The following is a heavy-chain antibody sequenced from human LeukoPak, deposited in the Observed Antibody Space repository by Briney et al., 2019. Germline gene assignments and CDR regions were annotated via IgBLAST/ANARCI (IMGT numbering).Heavy chain of an antibody. Sequence: PSETLSLTCTVSGGSVSSDYWNWIRQPPGKGLEWIGYIHNNGNTNDNPSLKSRVTISMDASKNQFSLRLSSVTAADTAPYYCARRSTYGFFDYWGQGTLVTVSS. V-gene: IGHV4-59*08. CDR2: IHNNGNT. D-gene: IGHD4-17*01. CDR1: GGSVSSDY. J-gene: IGHJ4*02. CDR3: ARRSTYGFFDY.